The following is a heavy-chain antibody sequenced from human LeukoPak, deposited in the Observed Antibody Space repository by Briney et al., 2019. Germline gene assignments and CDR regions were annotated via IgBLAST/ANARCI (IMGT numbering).Heavy chain of an antibody. CDR3: ARGRQALVVPAAIGPRYYFDY. J-gene: IGHJ4*02. D-gene: IGHD2-2*01. CDR1: GFTVSSNY. CDR2: IQSDGTT. V-gene: IGHV3-53*01. Sequence: GGSLRLSCAASGFTVSSNYMGWVRQAPGKGLEWVSFIQSDGTTYYADSVKGRFTISRDKSKNSLYLQMNSLRAEDTAVYYCARGRQALVVPAAIGPRYYFDYWGQGTLVTVSS.